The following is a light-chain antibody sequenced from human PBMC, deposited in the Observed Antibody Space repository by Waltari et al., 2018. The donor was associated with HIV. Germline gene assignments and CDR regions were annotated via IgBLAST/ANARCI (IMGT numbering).Light chain of an antibody. Sequence: QSVLTQPASVSGSPGQSLTLSCTSTTNDLGSYHYVSWYQQSPDKPPQLILYEVSNRPSGVSSRFSGSKSGNTASLTISGLQAEDEAYYHCSSYSRGALLFGGGTKVTVL. CDR3: SSYSRGALL. CDR2: EVS. CDR1: TNDLGSYHY. V-gene: IGLV2-14*01. J-gene: IGLJ2*01.